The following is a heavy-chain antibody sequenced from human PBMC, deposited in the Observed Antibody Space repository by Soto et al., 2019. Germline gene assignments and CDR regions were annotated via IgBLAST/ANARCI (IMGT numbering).Heavy chain of an antibody. CDR3: ARDLLSDY. CDR1: DYTFTNYG. J-gene: IGHJ4*02. CDR2: ISAYNGNT. D-gene: IGHD2-8*02. V-gene: IGHV1-18*01. Sequence: GASVKVSCKASDYTFTNYGISWVRQAPGQGLEWMGWISAYNGNTNYAEKFQGRVTMTTDTSTSTAYMELRSLTSDDTAVYYCARDLLSDYWGQGTLVTVSS.